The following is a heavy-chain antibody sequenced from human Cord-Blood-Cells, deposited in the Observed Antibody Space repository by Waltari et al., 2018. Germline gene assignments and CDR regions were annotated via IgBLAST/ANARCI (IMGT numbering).Heavy chain of an antibody. CDR1: GYTFTSYY. D-gene: IGHD2-2*01. V-gene: IGHV1-46*03. CDR2: IKPSGGST. J-gene: IGHJ2*01. CDR3: ARDSGGYCSSTSCPYWYFDL. Sequence: QVQLVQSGAEVKKPGASVKGSCKASGYTFTSYYMHWVRQAPGQGLEWMGIIKPSGGSTSYAQKVQGRVTMTRDTSTSTVYMELSSLRSEDTAVYYCARDSGGYCSSTSCPYWYFDLWGRGTLVTVSS.